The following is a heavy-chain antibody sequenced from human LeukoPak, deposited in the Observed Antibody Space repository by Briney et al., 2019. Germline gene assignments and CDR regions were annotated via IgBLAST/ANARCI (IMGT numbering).Heavy chain of an antibody. CDR1: GGSFSGYY. J-gene: IGHJ3*02. V-gene: IGHV4-34*01. CDR2: INHSGST. D-gene: IGHD6-6*01. Sequence: PSETLSLTCAVYGGSFSGYYWSWIRQPPGKGLEWIGEINHSGSTYYNPSLKSRVTISVDTSKNQFSLKLSSVTAADTAVYYCASPSSSDAFDIWGQGTMVTVSS. CDR3: ASPSSSDAFDI.